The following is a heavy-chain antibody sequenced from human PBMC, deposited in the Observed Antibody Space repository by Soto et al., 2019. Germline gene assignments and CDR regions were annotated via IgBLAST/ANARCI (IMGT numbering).Heavy chain of an antibody. Sequence: PVGSLRLSCASSVFTVSSNYMSCVRHSPGKWLEWVSVIYSGGSTYYADSVKGRFTISRDNSKNTLYLQMNSLRAEDTAVYYCARDRFLADTAMDTATYYFYGMEFWGQGTTVTVSS. CDR3: ARDRFLADTAMDTATYYFYGMEF. CDR2: IYSGGST. J-gene: IGHJ6*02. V-gene: IGHV3-53*01. CDR1: VFTVSSNY. D-gene: IGHD5-18*01.